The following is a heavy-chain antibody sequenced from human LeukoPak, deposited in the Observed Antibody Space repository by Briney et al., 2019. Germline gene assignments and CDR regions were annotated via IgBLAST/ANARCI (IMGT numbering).Heavy chain of an antibody. Sequence: GGSLRLPCAASGFTFSSYSMNWVRQAPGKGLEWVSSISSSSSYIYYADSVKGRFTISRDNAKNSLYLQMNSLRAEDTAVYYCARDCAAAGTQFDYWGQGTLVTVSS. CDR1: GFTFSSYS. D-gene: IGHD6-13*01. J-gene: IGHJ4*02. CDR2: ISSSSSYI. V-gene: IGHV3-21*01. CDR3: ARDCAAAGTQFDY.